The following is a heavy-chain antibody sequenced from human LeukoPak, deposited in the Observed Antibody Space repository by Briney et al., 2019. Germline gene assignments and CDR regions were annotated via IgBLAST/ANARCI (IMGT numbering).Heavy chain of an antibody. V-gene: IGHV3-21*01. J-gene: IGHJ4*02. CDR1: GFTFSSYS. CDR2: ISSSSSYI. D-gene: IGHD2-21*02. Sequence: GGSLRLYCAASGFTFSSYSMNWVRQAPGKGLEWVSSISSSSSYIYYADSVKGRFTISRDNAKNSLYLQMNSLRAEDTAVYYCARDDGYCGGDCSTSNTLDYWGQGTLVTVSS. CDR3: ARDDGYCGGDCSTSNTLDY.